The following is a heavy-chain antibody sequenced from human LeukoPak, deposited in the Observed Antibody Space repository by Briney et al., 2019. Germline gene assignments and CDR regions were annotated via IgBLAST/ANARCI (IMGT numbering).Heavy chain of an antibody. V-gene: IGHV3-7*01. CDR3: ARDSGWGNDY. CDR1: GFTFATYD. D-gene: IGHD6-19*01. J-gene: IGHJ4*02. CDR2: IKQDGSEK. Sequence: GGSLRLSCAASGFTFATYDMTWVRQAPGKGLEWVANIKQDGSEKYYVDSVKGRFTISRDNAKNSVYLQMNSLRAEDTAVYYCARDSGWGNDYRGQGTLVTVSS.